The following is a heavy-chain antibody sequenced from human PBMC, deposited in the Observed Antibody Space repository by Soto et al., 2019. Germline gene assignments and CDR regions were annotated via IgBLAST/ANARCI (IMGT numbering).Heavy chain of an antibody. CDR2: INPATGAA. CDR1: GYPVTAYY. J-gene: IGHJ3*02. CDR3: ARGGGVGVAGSAAFDM. D-gene: IGHD3-3*01. V-gene: IGHV1-2*02. Sequence: QLHLVQSGAVVKKPGASVTVSCSASGYPVTAYYMHWVRQAPGRGLEWMGGINPATGAAKYTQTLQGRVTMPRDPSTGTVFRELSGLTSEATAVFFCARGGGVGVAGSAAFDMWGQGTLVTVSS.